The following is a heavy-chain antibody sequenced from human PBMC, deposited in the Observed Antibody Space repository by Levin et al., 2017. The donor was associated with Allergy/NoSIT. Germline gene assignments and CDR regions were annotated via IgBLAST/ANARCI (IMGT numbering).Heavy chain of an antibody. CDR2: LYYSGST. J-gene: IGHJ2*01. CDR1: GDSINSDY. CDR3: ARGRLYWYFDL. Sequence: SQTLSLTCSVSGDSINSDYWSWIRQPPGKGPEWIGYLYYSGSTNYNPSLKSRVTMSIEKSKNHFSLRLRSVTAADTAVYYCARGRLYWYFDLWGRGTLVTVSS. V-gene: IGHV4-59*01.